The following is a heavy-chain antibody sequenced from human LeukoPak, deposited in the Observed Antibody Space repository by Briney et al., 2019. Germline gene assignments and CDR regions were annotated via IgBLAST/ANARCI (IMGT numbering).Heavy chain of an antibody. J-gene: IGHJ4*02. CDR3: AKDRVYYYDSSGYYRPLGGFDY. Sequence: GGSLRLSCAASGFTFSSYAMSWVRQAPGKGLEWVSAISGSGGRAYYADSVKGGFTISTDNSTNTLYLQMNSLTAEDTAVYYCAKDRVYYYDSSGYYRPLGGFDYWGEGTLVTASS. CDR1: GFTFSSYA. V-gene: IGHV3-23*01. CDR2: ISGSGGRA. D-gene: IGHD3-22*01.